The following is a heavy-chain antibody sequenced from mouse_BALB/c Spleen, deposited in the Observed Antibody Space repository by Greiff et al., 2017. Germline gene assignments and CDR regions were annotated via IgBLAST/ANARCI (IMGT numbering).Heavy chain of an antibody. D-gene: IGHD1-1*01. CDR3: ARATTEDYFDY. CDR1: GFTFSSYA. V-gene: IGHV5-6-5*01. J-gene: IGHJ2*01. CDR2: ISSGGST. Sequence: EVKLMESGGGLVKPGGSLKLSCAASGFTFSSYAMSWVRQTPEKRLEWVASISSGGSTYYPDSVKGRFTISRDNARNILYLQMSSLRSEDTAMYYCARATTEDYFDYWGQGTTLTVSS.